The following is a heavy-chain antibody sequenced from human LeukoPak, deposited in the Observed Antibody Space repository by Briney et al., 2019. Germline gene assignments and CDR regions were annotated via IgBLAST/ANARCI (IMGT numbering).Heavy chain of an antibody. D-gene: IGHD3-22*01. Sequence: GASVKVSCKASGYTFTGYYMHWVRQAPGQGLEWMGWINPNSGGTNYAQKFQGRVTMTRDTSISTAYMELSRLRSDDTAVYYCARDNYDSSGYYLFDYWGQGTLVTVSS. V-gene: IGHV1-2*02. CDR3: ARDNYDSSGYYLFDY. CDR1: GYTFTGYY. J-gene: IGHJ4*02. CDR2: INPNSGGT.